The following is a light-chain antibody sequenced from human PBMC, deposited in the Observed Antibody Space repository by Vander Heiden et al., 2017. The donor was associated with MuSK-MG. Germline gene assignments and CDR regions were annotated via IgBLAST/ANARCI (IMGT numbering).Light chain of an antibody. Sequence: QSVLTPPPSVSGAPGQRVTISCTGSSSNIGEGYDVHCYQQPPGTAPNLLIYGNSKRPAGVPDRFSGSKSGTAASLAITGLQAEDEADYYGQSDDSSLSMVFGGGTKLTVL. V-gene: IGLV1-40*01. CDR1: SSNIGEGYD. CDR3: QSDDSSLSMV. CDR2: GNS. J-gene: IGLJ2*01.